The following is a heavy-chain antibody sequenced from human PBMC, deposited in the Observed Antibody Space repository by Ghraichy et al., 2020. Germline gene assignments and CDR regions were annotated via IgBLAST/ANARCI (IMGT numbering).Heavy chain of an antibody. J-gene: IGHJ4*02. CDR1: GYTLTELS. Sequence: ASVKVSCKVSGYTLTELSMHWVRQAPGKGLEWMGGFDPEDGETIYAQKFQGRVTMTEDTSTDTAYMELSSLRSEDTAVYYCATFESISGSYDYWGQGTLVTVSS. V-gene: IGHV1-24*01. D-gene: IGHD1-26*01. CDR2: FDPEDGET. CDR3: ATFESISGSYDY.